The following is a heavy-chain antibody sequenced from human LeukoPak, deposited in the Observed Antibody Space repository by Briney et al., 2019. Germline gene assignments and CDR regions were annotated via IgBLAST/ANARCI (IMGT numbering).Heavy chain of an antibody. Sequence: GGSLRLPCAASGFTFSSYSMNWVRQAPGKGLEGVSSISSSSSYIYYADSVKGRFTISRDNAKNSLYLQMNSLRAEDTAVYYCAKGVNWHYWGQGTLVTVSS. CDR3: AKGVNWHY. V-gene: IGHV3-21*01. J-gene: IGHJ4*02. D-gene: IGHD3-3*01. CDR1: GFTFSSYS. CDR2: ISSSSSYI.